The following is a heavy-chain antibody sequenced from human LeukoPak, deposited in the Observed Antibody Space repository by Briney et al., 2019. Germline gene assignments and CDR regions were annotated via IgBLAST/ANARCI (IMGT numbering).Heavy chain of an antibody. D-gene: IGHD4-17*01. V-gene: IGHV4-59*12. J-gene: IGHJ6*03. CDR1: GGSISSYY. CDR3: AXXXXVTTLFDYYYYMDV. Sequence: SETLSLTCTVSGGSISSYYWSWIRQPPGKGLEWIGYIYYSGSTNYNPSLKSRVTISVDTSKNQFSLKLSSVTAADPAVYYCAXXXXVTTLFDYYYYMDVWGKGTTVTVSS. CDR2: IYYSGST.